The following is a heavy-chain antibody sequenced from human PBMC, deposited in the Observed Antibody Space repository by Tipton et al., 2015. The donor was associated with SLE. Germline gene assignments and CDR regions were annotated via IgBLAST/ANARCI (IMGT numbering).Heavy chain of an antibody. CDR3: AKVLEGYDNHGMDV. V-gene: IGHV3-23*01. CDR1: GFTFNYYA. J-gene: IGHJ6*02. Sequence: GSLRLSCAASGFTFNYYAMSWVRQAPGRGLEWVSVISGSGGSTYYADSVKGRFTISRDNSKNTLYLQMNSLRAEDTAIYYCAKVLEGYDNHGMDVWGQGTAVTVSS. D-gene: IGHD3-22*01. CDR2: ISGSGGST.